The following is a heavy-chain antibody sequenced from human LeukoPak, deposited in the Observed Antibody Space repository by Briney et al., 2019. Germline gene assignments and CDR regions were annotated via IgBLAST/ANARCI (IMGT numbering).Heavy chain of an antibody. CDR3: ARTDYYDSSGYYARPRYYYYYGMDV. CDR1: GYTFTSYA. D-gene: IGHD3-22*01. J-gene: IGHJ6*02. V-gene: IGHV1-3*01. Sequence: ASVKVSCKASGYTFTSYAMHWVRQAPGQRLEWMGWINAGNGNTKYSQKFQGRVTITRDTSASTAYMEPSSLRSEDTAVYYCARTDYYDSSGYYARPRYYYYYGMDVWGQGTTVTVSS. CDR2: INAGNGNT.